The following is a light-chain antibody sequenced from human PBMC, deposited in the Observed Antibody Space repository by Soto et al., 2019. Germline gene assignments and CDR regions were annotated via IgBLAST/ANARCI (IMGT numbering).Light chain of an antibody. J-gene: IGKJ1*01. CDR3: LLDFSYFWA. CDR1: QGIRSA. Sequence: AIQLTQSPSSLSASVGDRVTITCRASQGIRSALGWYQQKPGKVPKLLIYDASTLQSGVPSRFSGSGSGTDFTLTISSLQPEDFATYYCLLDFSYFWAFGQGTKV. V-gene: IGKV1-6*01. CDR2: DAS.